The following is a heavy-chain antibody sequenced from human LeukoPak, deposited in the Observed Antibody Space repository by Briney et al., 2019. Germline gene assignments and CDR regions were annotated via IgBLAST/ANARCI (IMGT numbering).Heavy chain of an antibody. Sequence: SETLSLTCTVSGGSISSYYWSWIRQPPGKGLEWIGYIYYSGSTNYNPSLKSRVTISVDTSKNQFSLKLSSVTAADTAVYYCARATMVRGVITGMYNWFDPWGQGTLVTVSS. J-gene: IGHJ5*02. CDR1: GGSISSYY. CDR2: IYYSGST. CDR3: ARATMVRGVITGMYNWFDP. D-gene: IGHD3-10*01. V-gene: IGHV4-59*01.